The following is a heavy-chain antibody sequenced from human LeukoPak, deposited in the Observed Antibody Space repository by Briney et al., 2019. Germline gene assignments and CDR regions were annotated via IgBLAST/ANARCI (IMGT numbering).Heavy chain of an antibody. J-gene: IGHJ4*02. CDR3: ARVGYSGYDTKIFDY. CDR2: IYYSGST. Sequence: KPSETLSPTCTVSGGSISSYYWSWIRQPPGKGLEWIGYIYYSGSTNYNPSLKSRVTISVDTSKNQFSLKLSSVTAADTAVYYCARVGYSGYDTKIFDYWGQGTLVTVSS. CDR1: GGSISSYY. V-gene: IGHV4-59*01. D-gene: IGHD5-12*01.